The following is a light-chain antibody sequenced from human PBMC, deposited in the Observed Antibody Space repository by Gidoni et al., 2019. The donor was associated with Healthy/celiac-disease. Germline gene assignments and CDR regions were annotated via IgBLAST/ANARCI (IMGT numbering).Light chain of an antibody. CDR2: GAS. CDR1: PSVSSN. Sequence: EIVMTQSPATLSVSPGERATLSCRASPSVSSNLAWYQQKPGQAPRPLIYGASTRATGIPARFSGSGSGTEFTLTISSLQSEDFAVYYCQQYNNWPQTFGQGTKVEIK. CDR3: QQYNNWPQT. V-gene: IGKV3-15*01. J-gene: IGKJ1*01.